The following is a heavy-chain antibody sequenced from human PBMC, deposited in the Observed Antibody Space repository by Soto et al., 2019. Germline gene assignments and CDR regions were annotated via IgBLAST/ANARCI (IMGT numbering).Heavy chain of an antibody. CDR2: INAGTT. CDR3: VRENYYYGMDV. Sequence: EVQLVESGGTLVQPGGSLKLSCAASGFDASVNFMTWVRQAPRKGLEWVTAINAGTTFYADSVKGRFSISRDDSKNTLYLQMNSLRVEDTAMYYCVRENYYYGMDVWGQGTAVTVSS. V-gene: IGHV3-66*01. J-gene: IGHJ6*02. CDR1: GFDASVNF.